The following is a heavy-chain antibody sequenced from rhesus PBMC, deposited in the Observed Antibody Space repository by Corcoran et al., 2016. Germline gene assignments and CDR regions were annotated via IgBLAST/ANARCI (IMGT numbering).Heavy chain of an antibody. CDR3: ARGGSSWSVWYFDL. Sequence: QLQLQESGAGLVQPAEPLSLTCAVSGGAISSNYWSWIRQPPGKGLEWIGRIAGSGWITDYNPVRKSRVTISADPSKNQLSLKLSSVTAAATDVYYCARGGSSWSVWYFDLWGPGTPITTS. CDR2: IAGSGWIT. D-gene: IGHD6-13*01. CDR1: GGAISSNY. V-gene: IGHV4-173*01. J-gene: IGHJ2*01.